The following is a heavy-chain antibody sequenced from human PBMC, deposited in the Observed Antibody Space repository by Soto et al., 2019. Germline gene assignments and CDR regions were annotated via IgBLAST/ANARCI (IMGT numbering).Heavy chain of an antibody. CDR2: MNPNSGNT. CDR1: GYTFTSYD. J-gene: IGHJ6*03. V-gene: IGHV1-8*01. D-gene: IGHD6-13*01. CDR3: ARASQGYSSSWTPYFYYYMDV. Sequence: GASVKVSCKASGYTFTSYDINWVRQATGQGLEWMGWMNPNSGNTGYAQKFQGRVTMTRNTSISTAYMELSSLRSEDTAVYYCARASQGYSSSWTPYFYYYMDVWGKGITVTVSS.